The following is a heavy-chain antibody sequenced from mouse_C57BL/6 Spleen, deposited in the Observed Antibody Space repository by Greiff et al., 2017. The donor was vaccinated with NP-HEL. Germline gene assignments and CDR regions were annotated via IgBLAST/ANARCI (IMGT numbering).Heavy chain of an antibody. V-gene: IGHV1-52*01. D-gene: IGHD2-1*01. CDR3: AREEGNYGYFDV. J-gene: IGHJ1*03. Sequence: QVQLQQSGAELVRPGSSVKLSCKASGYTFTSYWMHWVKQRPIQGLEWIGNIDPSDSETHYNQKFKDKATLTVDKSSSTAYMQLSSLTSEDSAVYYCAREEGNYGYFDVWGTGTTVTVSS. CDR1: GYTFTSYW. CDR2: IDPSDSET.